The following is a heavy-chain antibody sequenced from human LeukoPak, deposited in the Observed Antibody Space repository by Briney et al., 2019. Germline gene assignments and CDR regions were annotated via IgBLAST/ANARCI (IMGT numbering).Heavy chain of an antibody. Sequence: SETLSLTGSVSGGSISSYYWSWIRQRPGKGLEWIGYIHYSGSTNYNPPLKSRVTISVDTSKNQFSLKLSSVTAADTAVYYCARHGSGGSYGYWGQGTLVTVSS. CDR1: GGSISSYY. V-gene: IGHV4-59*08. D-gene: IGHD1-26*01. CDR2: IHYSGST. J-gene: IGHJ4*02. CDR3: ARHGSGGSYGY.